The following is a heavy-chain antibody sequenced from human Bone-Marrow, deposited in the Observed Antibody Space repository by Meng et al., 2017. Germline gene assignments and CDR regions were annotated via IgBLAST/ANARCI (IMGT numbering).Heavy chain of an antibody. CDR3: ARISRGWLIDY. CDR1: GFAFSSYG. D-gene: IGHD6-19*01. CDR2: INTDGSNA. J-gene: IGHJ4*02. Sequence: GQLVESGGGLVQHGGSWGVSCAASGFAFSSYGMFWVRQAPGKGLVWVSRINTDGSNAIYADSVKRRFTISRDNAKNTLYLQMNSLIAEDTAVYYCARISRGWLIDYWGQGGLVTVSS. V-gene: IGHV3-74*01.